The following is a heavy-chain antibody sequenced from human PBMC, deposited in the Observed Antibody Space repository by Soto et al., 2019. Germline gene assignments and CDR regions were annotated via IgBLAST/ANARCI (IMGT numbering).Heavy chain of an antibody. V-gene: IGHV3-64*07. D-gene: IGHD3-10*01. CDR1: GFSFTPYA. CDR3: ARYGSGSAYDH. CDR2: ISTDGGGT. J-gene: IGHJ4*02. Sequence: EVQLVESGGGLVQPGGSLRLSCAASGFSFTPYAMHWVRQAPGKGLQYVAAISTDGGGTYYTDSVKGRFIISRDNSKSTLYLQMGSLRGEDMAVYYCARYGSGSAYDHWGQGALVTVSS.